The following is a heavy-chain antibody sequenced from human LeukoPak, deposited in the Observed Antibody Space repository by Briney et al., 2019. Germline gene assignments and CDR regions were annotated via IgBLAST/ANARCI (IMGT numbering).Heavy chain of an antibody. CDR3: ARGNYHPFDI. D-gene: IGHD3-10*01. CDR1: GDSVSSNSAA. CDR2: TYYRSRWYN. J-gene: IGHJ3*02. V-gene: IGHV6-1*01. Sequence: SQTLSLTCAISGDSVSSNSAAWNWIRQSPSRGLEWLGRTYYRSRWYNDYAISVKSRITVNPDTSKNQFSLQLNSVTPEDTAVYFCARGNYHPFDIWGQGTMVTVSS.